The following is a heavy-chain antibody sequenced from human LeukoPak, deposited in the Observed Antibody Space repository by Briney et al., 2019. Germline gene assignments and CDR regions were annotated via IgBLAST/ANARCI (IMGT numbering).Heavy chain of an antibody. V-gene: IGHV5-51*01. Sequence: TVSFKGSGYSVTTYWIGWVRQMPGEGLEWMGIIYPGDSDTRYSPSFQGQVTISVDKSISTSNLQWSSLKASDTAMYYCARVSAVAGQGCDYWGQGTLVTVSS. D-gene: IGHD6-19*01. CDR3: ARVSAVAGQGCDY. J-gene: IGHJ4*02. CDR1: GYSVTTYW. CDR2: IYPGDSDT.